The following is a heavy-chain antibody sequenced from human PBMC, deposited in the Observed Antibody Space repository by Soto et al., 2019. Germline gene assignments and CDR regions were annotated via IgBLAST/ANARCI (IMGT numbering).Heavy chain of an antibody. CDR3: ARDSPARAAAGPY. Sequence: QVQLQESGPGLVKPSQTLSLTCTVSGGSISSGDYYWSWIRQPPGKGLEWIGYIYYSGSTYYNPYLKSRVTISVDTSKNQFSLKLSSVTAADTAVYYCARDSPARAAAGPYWGQGTLVTVSS. V-gene: IGHV4-30-4*01. J-gene: IGHJ4*02. CDR1: GGSISSGDYY. D-gene: IGHD6-13*01. CDR2: IYYSGST.